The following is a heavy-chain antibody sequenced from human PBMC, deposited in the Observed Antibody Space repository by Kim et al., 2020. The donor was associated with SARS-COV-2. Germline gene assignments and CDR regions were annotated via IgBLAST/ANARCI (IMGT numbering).Heavy chain of an antibody. D-gene: IGHD6-19*01. V-gene: IGHV3-23*01. CDR3: ASRPAIKVAVPLDY. CDR1: GFTFTTYA. Sequence: GGSLRLSCAASGFTFTTYAMSWIRHVPGKGLEWVSAITGGDDTTTYYTDSVRGRFTISRDTSKNTLYLQMNSLRVDDTAVYYCASRPAIKVAVPLDYWGQGTLVTVSS. CDR2: ITGGDDTTT. J-gene: IGHJ4*02.